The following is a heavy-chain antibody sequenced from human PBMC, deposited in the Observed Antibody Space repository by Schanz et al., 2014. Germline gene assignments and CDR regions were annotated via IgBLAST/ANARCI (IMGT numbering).Heavy chain of an antibody. CDR2: ITYSGGT. Sequence: QVQLQESGPGLVRPSETLSLTCTVSGGSISSYYWSWIRQSPGKGPEWIGYITYSGGTNHNASLKSRVTIAVDAAKNLFSLKVTSVTAADTAIYYCARVHSTSLERGSHYYMDVWGQGALVTVSS. V-gene: IGHV4-59*01. D-gene: IGHD2-2*01. CDR3: ARVHSTSLERGSHYYMDV. CDR1: GGSISSYY. J-gene: IGHJ4*02.